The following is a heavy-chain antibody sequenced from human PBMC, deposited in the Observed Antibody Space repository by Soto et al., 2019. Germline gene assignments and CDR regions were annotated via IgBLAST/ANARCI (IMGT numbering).Heavy chain of an antibody. CDR2: IKSKTEGGTT. J-gene: IGHJ4*02. V-gene: IGHV3-15*01. Sequence: QLVESGGGLVEPGGSLRLSCVDSESTFSNAWMSWVRQAPGKGLEWIGRIKSKTEGGTTQYAAAVKGRFTISRDDSKRTLFLQMTSRESGDTAIYYCTTAAGPTADSWGQGTLVAAS. CDR1: ESTFSNAW. D-gene: IGHD1-26*01. CDR3: TTAAGPTADS.